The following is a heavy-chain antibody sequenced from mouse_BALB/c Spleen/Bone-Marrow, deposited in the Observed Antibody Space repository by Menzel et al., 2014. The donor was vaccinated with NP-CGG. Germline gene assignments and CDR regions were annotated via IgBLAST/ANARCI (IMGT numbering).Heavy chain of an antibody. CDR1: GYTFTSYW. CDR3: ARGFPFDY. CDR2: IYPGDGDT. Sequence: DHLQQSGTELVRPWASAKLFCKASGYTFTSYWMQWVKQRPGQGLEWIGAIYPGDGDTKYTQEFKGKATLTADKSSSTAYMQLSSLASEDSAVYYCARGFPFDYWGQDTSLGVS. V-gene: IGHV1-87*01. J-gene: IGHJ2*03.